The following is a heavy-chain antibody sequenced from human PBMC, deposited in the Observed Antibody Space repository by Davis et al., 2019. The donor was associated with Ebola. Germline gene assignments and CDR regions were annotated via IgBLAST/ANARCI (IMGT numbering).Heavy chain of an antibody. CDR3: ARGEITLGESLAHY. Sequence: ASVKVSCKASGDTFATYGVNWVRQAPGQGLEWMGWINLYSGKTNYAQKFQGRVTMTADTSTSKVYMGLRGLTSDDTAIYYCARGEITLGESLAHYWGQGTLVTVSS. J-gene: IGHJ4*02. V-gene: IGHV1-18*01. CDR2: INLYSGKT. CDR1: GDTFATYG. D-gene: IGHD3-16*01.